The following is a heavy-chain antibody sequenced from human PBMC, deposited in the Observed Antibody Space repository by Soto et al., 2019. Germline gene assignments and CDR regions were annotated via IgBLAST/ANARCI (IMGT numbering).Heavy chain of an antibody. Sequence: QVQLVESGGGVVQPGRSLRLSCAASGFTFSSYGMHWVRQAPGKGLEWVAVIWYDGSNKYYADSVKGRFTISRDNSKNPLYLQMNSLRAEDTAVYYCARGPPKVTGQYGMDVWGQGTTVTVSS. CDR2: IWYDGSNK. J-gene: IGHJ6*02. V-gene: IGHV3-33*01. CDR1: GFTFSSYG. D-gene: IGHD2-21*02. CDR3: ARGPPKVTGQYGMDV.